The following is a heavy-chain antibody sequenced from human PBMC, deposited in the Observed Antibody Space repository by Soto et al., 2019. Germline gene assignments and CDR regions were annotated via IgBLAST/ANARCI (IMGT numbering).Heavy chain of an antibody. V-gene: IGHV4-59*01. CDR2: IYYSGST. J-gene: IGHJ4*02. CDR1: GVSISSYY. D-gene: IGHD6-6*01. Sequence: PSETLSLTCAVSGVSISSYYWSWIRQPPGKGLEWIGYIYYSGSTDYNPSLKGRVTISVDTSKNQFPLKLRSVTAADTAVYYCARVGGVAARTFDYWGQGTLVTVSS. CDR3: ARVGGVAARTFDY.